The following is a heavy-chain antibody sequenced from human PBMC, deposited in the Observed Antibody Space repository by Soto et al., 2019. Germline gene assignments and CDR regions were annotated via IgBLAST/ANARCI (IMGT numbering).Heavy chain of an antibody. CDR2: INHTGGS. J-gene: IGHJ5*02. CDR1: GASVNGYY. V-gene: IGHV4-34*01. D-gene: IGHD1-20*01. CDR3: ATSITGFELLLPSFAP. Sequence: SEPLSVARVVYGASVNGYYWIWLRQRPGKGLEWTGEINHTGGSHTSTSLKSRVTMSVDTSKNQFSLRLSYVTAADTAIYYCATSITGFELLLPSFAPWGPAT.